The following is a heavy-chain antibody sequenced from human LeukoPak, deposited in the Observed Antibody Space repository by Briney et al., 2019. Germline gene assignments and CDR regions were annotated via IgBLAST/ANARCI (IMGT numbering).Heavy chain of an antibody. CDR2: ISGSGGST. Sequence: GGSLRLSCAASRFTFSSSAMSWVRQAPGKGLEWVSTISGSGGSTYSTDSVKGRFTISRDNSKSTLYLQMNSLRVEDTAIYYCAKGGPQFFDYWGQGTLVAVSS. D-gene: IGHD5-24*01. V-gene: IGHV3-23*01. CDR1: RFTFSSSA. CDR3: AKGGPQFFDY. J-gene: IGHJ4*02.